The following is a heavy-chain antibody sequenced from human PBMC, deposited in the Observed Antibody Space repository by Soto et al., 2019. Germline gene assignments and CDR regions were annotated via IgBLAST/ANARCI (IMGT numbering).Heavy chain of an antibody. CDR3: AHSPIVGATSALFGY. V-gene: IGHV2-5*02. CDR2: IYWDDDK. J-gene: IGHJ4*02. Sequence: QITLKESGPTLVKPTQTLTLTCTFSGFSLSTSGVGVGWIRQPPGKALEWLALIYWDDDKRYSPSLKSRLTITKDTSKNQVVLTMTNMEPVDTATYYCAHSPIVGATSALFGYWGQGTLVTVSS. CDR1: GFSLSTSGVG. D-gene: IGHD1-26*01.